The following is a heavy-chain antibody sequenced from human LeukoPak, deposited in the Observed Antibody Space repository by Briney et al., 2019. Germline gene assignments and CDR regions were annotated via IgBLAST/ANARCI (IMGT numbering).Heavy chain of an antibody. CDR1: GYSISSGYY. V-gene: IGHV4-38-2*01. D-gene: IGHD4-17*01. CDR2: TYHSGST. J-gene: IGHJ4*02. Sequence: SETLSLTCGVSGYSISSGYYWGWIRQPPGKGLEWIGSTYHSGSTYYNPSLKSRVTISVDTSTNQFSLKLTSVTAADTAVYYCARKTTVTAIILDWGQGTLVTVSS. CDR3: ARKTTVTAIILD.